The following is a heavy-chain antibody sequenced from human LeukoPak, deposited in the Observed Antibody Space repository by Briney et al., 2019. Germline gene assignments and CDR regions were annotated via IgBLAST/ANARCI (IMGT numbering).Heavy chain of an antibody. V-gene: IGHV3-30*04. Sequence: GGSLRLSCAASGFTFSSYALHWVRQAPGKGLEWVAAISYVESDTYYAASVKGRITISRDNSRNTLYLEMNSLRAEDTAVYYCASPYTAMDLTDYWGQGTLVTVSS. CDR3: ASPYTAMDLTDY. CDR1: GFTFSSYA. J-gene: IGHJ4*02. D-gene: IGHD5-18*01. CDR2: ISYVESDT.